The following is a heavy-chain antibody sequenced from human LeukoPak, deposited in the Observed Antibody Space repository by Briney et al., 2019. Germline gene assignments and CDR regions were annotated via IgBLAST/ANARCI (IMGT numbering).Heavy chain of an antibody. CDR1: GFTFSSYG. D-gene: IGHD3-10*01. V-gene: IGHV3-30*18. J-gene: IGHJ4*02. Sequence: GGSLRLSCAASGFTFSSYGMHWVRQAPGKGLGWVAVISYDGSNKYYADSVKGRFTISRDNSKNTLYLQMNSLRAEDTAVYYCAKTGVWFGEFPYYFDYWGQGTLVTVSS. CDR2: ISYDGSNK. CDR3: AKTGVWFGEFPYYFDY.